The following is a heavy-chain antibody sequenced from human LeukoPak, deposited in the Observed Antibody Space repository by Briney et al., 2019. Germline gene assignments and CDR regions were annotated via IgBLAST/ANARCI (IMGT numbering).Heavy chain of an antibody. Sequence: GGSLRLSCAASGFIINNFVMSWVRQAPGKGLEWVSAISGSGGSTYYADSVKGRFTISRDNSKNTLYLQMNSLRAEDTAVYYCAKSGYYYDSSGYYYWGQGTLVTVSS. V-gene: IGHV3-23*01. D-gene: IGHD3-22*01. J-gene: IGHJ4*02. CDR2: ISGSGGST. CDR1: GFIINNFV. CDR3: AKSGYYYDSSGYYY.